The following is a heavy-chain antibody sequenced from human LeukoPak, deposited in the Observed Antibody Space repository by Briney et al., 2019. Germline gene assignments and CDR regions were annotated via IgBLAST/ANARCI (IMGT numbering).Heavy chain of an antibody. V-gene: IGHV3-48*03. CDR2: ISSSGSTI. D-gene: IGHD6-19*01. CDR1: GFTFSSYE. Sequence: GGSLRLSCAASGFTFSSYEMNWVRQVPGKGLEWVSYISSSGSTIYYADSVEGRFTISRDNAKNSLYLQMNSLRAEDTAVYYCARFSSGWVDAFDIWGQGTMVTVSS. J-gene: IGHJ3*02. CDR3: ARFSSGWVDAFDI.